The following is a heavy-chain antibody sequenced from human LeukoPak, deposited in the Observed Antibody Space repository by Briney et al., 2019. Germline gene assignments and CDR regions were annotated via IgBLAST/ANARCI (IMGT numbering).Heavy chain of an antibody. Sequence: GGSLRLSCVASGFTFDIYAMSWVRQAPGKGLEWVSAISGSGGSTYYADSVKGRFTISRDNSKNTLYLQMNSLRAEDTAVYYCAKEEEGNTAMVYYYYYMDVWGKGTTVTISS. D-gene: IGHD5-18*01. V-gene: IGHV3-23*01. CDR2: ISGSGGST. CDR3: AKEEEGNTAMVYYYYYMDV. J-gene: IGHJ6*03. CDR1: GFTFDIYA.